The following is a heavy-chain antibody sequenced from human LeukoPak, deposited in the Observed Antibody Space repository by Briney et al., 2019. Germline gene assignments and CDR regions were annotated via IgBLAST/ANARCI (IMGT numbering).Heavy chain of an antibody. V-gene: IGHV3-21*01. J-gene: IGHJ4*02. CDR2: ISSSSSYI. CDR1: GFTFSSYS. CDR3: ARGGDGSGSYEYYFDY. D-gene: IGHD3-10*01. Sequence: GGSLRLSCAASGFTFSSYSMNWVRQAPGKGLEWVSSISSSSSYIYYADSVKGRFTISRDNAKNSLYLQMNSLRAEDTVVYYGARGGDGSGSYEYYFDYWGQGTLVTVSS.